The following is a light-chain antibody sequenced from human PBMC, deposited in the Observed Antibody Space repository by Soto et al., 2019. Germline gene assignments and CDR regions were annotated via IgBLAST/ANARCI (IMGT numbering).Light chain of an antibody. CDR2: GAS. V-gene: IGKV3-20*01. CDR1: QSVSNNY. J-gene: IGKJ1*01. Sequence: EIVLTQSPGTLSLSPGERATLSCRASQSVSNNYLAWYQQKPGKAPRLLIYGASNRATGIPDRFSGSGSGTDFTLTSSRLEPGDFAVYYCQQYGSSVTFGQGTKEEIK. CDR3: QQYGSSVT.